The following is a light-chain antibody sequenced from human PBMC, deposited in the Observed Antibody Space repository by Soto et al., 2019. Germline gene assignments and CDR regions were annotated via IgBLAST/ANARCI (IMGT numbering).Light chain of an antibody. V-gene: IGLV1-40*01. CDR3: QSYDSSLGAWV. CDR1: SSNIGAGYD. CDR2: GNS. J-gene: IGLJ3*02. Sequence: QSVLTQPPSVSGAPGQRVTISCTGSSSNIGAGYDVHWYQQLPGTAPKLLIFGNSHRPSGVPDRFSGSKSGTSASLAITGLQAEDEAAYYCQSYDSSLGAWVFGGGTKVTVL.